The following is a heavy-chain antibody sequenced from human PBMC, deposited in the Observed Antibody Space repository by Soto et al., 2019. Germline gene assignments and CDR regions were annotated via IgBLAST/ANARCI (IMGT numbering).Heavy chain of an antibody. D-gene: IGHD4-17*01. CDR2: IKSKTDGGTT. CDR1: GFTFTYAW. Sequence: GGSLRLSCAASGFTFTYAWMSWVRQAPGKGPEWVGRIKSKTDGGTTDYAAPVKGRFTISRDDSKNTLYLQMNSLKIEDTAVYYCTHDYGDYRYYLDYWGPGILVTVSS. CDR3: THDYGDYRYYLDY. V-gene: IGHV3-15*01. J-gene: IGHJ4*02.